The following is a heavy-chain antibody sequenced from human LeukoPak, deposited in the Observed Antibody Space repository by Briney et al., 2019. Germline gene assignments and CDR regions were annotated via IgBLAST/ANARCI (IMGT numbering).Heavy chain of an antibody. CDR3: ARVVDYYYMDV. J-gene: IGHJ6*03. CDR2: IKQDGSEK. V-gene: IGHV3-7*01. D-gene: IGHD2-15*01. Sequence: GGSLRLSCAASGFTFSSYWLSWVRQAPGKGLEWVANIKQDGSEKYYVASVRGRFTISRDNAKKSVYVQMNSLRAEDTAVYYCARVVDYYYMDVWGKGTTVTVSS. CDR1: GFTFSSYW.